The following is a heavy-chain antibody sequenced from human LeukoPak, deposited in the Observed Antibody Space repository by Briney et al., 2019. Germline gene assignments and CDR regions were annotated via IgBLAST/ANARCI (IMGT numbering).Heavy chain of an antibody. J-gene: IGHJ3*02. CDR3: ARGRLFYDSTGYFI. Sequence: SETLSLTCTVSGGSITNYYWSWIRQPAGKGLEWIGHIYSSGSTNYNPSLKSRVTMSVDTSKNQFSLNLSSVTAADTAVYHCARGRLFYDSTGYFIWGQGTMVTVSS. CDR1: GGSITNYY. V-gene: IGHV4-4*07. D-gene: IGHD3-22*01. CDR2: IYSSGST.